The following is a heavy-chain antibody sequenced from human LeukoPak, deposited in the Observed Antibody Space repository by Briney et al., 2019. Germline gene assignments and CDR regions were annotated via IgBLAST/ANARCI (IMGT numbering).Heavy chain of an antibody. CDR3: AKDRGTIFGVVIRSPY. Sequence: GGTLRLSCAASGFTFSRYAMSWVRQAPAKGLEWVSALSGSGGSTYYADSVKGRFTISRDNSKNTLYLQMNSLRAEDTAVYYCAKDRGTIFGVVIRSPYWGQGTLVTVSS. D-gene: IGHD3-3*01. CDR2: LSGSGGST. CDR1: GFTFSRYA. J-gene: IGHJ4*02. V-gene: IGHV3-23*01.